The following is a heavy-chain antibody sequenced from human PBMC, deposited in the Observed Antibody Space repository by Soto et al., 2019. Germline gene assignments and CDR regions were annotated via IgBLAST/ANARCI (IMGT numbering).Heavy chain of an antibody. J-gene: IGHJ4*02. V-gene: IGHV3-23*01. CDR2: VSASGRSR. CDR1: GIEFSNYA. D-gene: IGHD6-19*01. CDR3: AQDGNWLDVYSDV. Sequence: EVQLLESGGGLVQPGGSLRLSCVGSGIEFSNYAMSWVRQAPGKGLEWVSIVSASGRSRYHADSVKGRFTISRDNSKNAPDQHMPNLRAEDTAVYYCAQDGNWLDVYSDVWGQGTPVTVSS.